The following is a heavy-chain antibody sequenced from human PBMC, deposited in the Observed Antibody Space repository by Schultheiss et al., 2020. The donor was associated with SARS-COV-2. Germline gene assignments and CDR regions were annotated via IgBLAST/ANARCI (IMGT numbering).Heavy chain of an antibody. CDR3: ARGLGRAVEYFDL. D-gene: IGHD1-26*01. CDR1: GGSISSGGYY. Sequence: SETLSLTCTVSGGSISSGGYYWSWIRQPPGKGLEWIGYIYYSGSTNYNPSLKSRVTISVDTSKNQFSLRLSSVTAADTAVYYCARGLGRAVEYFDLWGRGTLVTVSS. V-gene: IGHV4-61*08. J-gene: IGHJ2*01. CDR2: IYYSGST.